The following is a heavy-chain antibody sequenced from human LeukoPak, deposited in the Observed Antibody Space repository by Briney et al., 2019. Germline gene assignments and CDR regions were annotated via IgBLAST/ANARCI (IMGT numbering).Heavy chain of an antibody. CDR2: ISSSSRYI. J-gene: IGHJ4*02. V-gene: IGHV3-21*04. Sequence: GGSLRLSCAASGFTFSSYTMSWVRQAPGKGLEWVSFISSSSRYIYYADSVRGRFTISRDNAKNSLYLQMNSLRAEDTAVYYCAAAYYDYSTHFDYWGQGTLVTVSS. CDR3: AAAYYDYSTHFDY. D-gene: IGHD4-11*01. CDR1: GFTFSSYT.